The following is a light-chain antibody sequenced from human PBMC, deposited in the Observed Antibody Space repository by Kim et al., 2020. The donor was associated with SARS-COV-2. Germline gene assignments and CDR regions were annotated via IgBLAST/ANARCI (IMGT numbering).Light chain of an antibody. CDR3: QQYYSTPPS. CDR2: WAS. J-gene: IGKJ2*03. CDR1: QTLLYNSNNTNY. Sequence: ATLNYNSSQTLLYNSNNTNYLAWYQHKPGQAPKLLMYWASIRESGVSDRFSGSGSETDFTLTISSLQAEDVAVYYCQQYYSTPPSFGQGTKLEI. V-gene: IGKV4-1*01.